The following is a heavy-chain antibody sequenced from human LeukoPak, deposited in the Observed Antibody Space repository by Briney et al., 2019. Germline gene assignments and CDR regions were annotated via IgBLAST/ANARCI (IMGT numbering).Heavy chain of an antibody. V-gene: IGHV3-72*01. J-gene: IGHJ3*02. D-gene: IGHD1-1*01. CDR3: ARVSPGDAFDI. Sequence: GGSLRLPCAASGFTFSDHYMDWVRQAPGKGLEWVGRTRNKANSYTTEYAASVKGRFTISRDDSKNSLYLQMNSLKTEDTAVYYCARVSPGDAFDIWGQGTMVTVSS. CDR2: TRNKANSYTT. CDR1: GFTFSDHY.